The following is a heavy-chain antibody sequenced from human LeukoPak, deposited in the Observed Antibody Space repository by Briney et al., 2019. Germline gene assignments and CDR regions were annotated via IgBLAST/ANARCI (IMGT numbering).Heavy chain of an antibody. Sequence: GGSLRLSCAASGFTFSSYGMHWVRQAPGKGLEWVAFIRYHGSNKYYADSVKGRFTISRDNSKNTLYLQMNSLRAEDTAVYYCAKGGLGLGATMAVDYWGQGTLVTVSS. CDR2: IRYHGSNK. J-gene: IGHJ4*02. D-gene: IGHD1-26*01. CDR1: GFTFSSYG. V-gene: IGHV3-30*02. CDR3: AKGGLGLGATMAVDY.